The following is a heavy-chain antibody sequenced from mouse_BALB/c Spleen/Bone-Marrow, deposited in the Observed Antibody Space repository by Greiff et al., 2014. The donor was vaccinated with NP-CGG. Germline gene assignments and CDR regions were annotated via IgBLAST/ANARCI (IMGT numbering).Heavy chain of an antibody. Sequence: VQLQQSGAELVKPGASVKLSCTASGFNIKDTYMHRVKQRPEQGLEWIGRFDLANGNTKYDPKFQGKATITADTSSNTAYLQLSSLTSEDTAVYYCASYYYGSSSFAYWGQGTLVTVSA. CDR2: FDLANGNT. CDR3: ASYYYGSSSFAY. J-gene: IGHJ3*01. D-gene: IGHD1-1*01. CDR1: GFNIKDTY. V-gene: IGHV14-3*02.